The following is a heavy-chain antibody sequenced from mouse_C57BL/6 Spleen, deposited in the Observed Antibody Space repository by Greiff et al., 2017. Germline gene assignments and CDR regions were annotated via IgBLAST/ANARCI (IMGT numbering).Heavy chain of an antibody. CDR3: ARMGGYYGYFDV. V-gene: IGHV2-2*01. CDR2: IWSGGST. D-gene: IGHD1-1*02. J-gene: IGHJ1*03. Sequence: QVQLQQSGPGLVQPSQCLSITCTVSGFSFTSYGVHWVRQSPGKGLEWLGVIWSGGSTDYNAAFISRLSISKDNSTSQVFFKMNSLQADDTAIYYCARMGGYYGYFDVWGTGTTVTVSS. CDR1: GFSFTSYG.